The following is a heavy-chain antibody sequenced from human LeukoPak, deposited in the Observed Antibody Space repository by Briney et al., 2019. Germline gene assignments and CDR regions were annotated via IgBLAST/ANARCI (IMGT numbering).Heavy chain of an antibody. Sequence: GGSLRLSCAASGFTFSTYAMNWVRQAPGKGLGWVSSISGAGGSTFYADSVKGRFTISRDNSKNTLYLQMNSLRAEDTAIYYCAKEREAEYSGGSCYGSDNLFPADYWGQGSLVTVSS. CDR3: AKEREAEYSGGSCYGSDNLFPADY. J-gene: IGHJ4*02. D-gene: IGHD2-15*01. CDR2: ISGAGGST. CDR1: GFTFSTYA. V-gene: IGHV3-23*01.